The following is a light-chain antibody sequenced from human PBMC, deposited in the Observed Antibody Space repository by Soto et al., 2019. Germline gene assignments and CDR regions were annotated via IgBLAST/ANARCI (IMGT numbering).Light chain of an antibody. CDR2: TNN. V-gene: IGLV1-47*01. J-gene: IGLJ3*02. CDR1: NSNIGSNY. Sequence: QSVLTQPTSASGTPGQRVTISCSGRNSNIGSNYVYWYQQVPGTAPKLLSYTNNQRPSGVPDRFSGSKSATSASLAIGGLRSEDEADYYCAAWDDSLSGWVFGGGTKLTVL. CDR3: AAWDDSLSGWV.